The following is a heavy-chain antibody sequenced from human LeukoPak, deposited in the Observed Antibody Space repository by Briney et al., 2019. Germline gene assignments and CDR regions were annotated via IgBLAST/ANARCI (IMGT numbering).Heavy chain of an antibody. Sequence: ASVKVSCKASGFTFTSSAMQWVRQARGQRLEWIGWIVVGSGNTNYAQKFQERVTITRDMSTSTAYMELSSLGSEDTPVYYCARVASSYGTYYYNNYMDVWGKGTTVTVSS. V-gene: IGHV1-58*02. CDR2: IVVGSGNT. J-gene: IGHJ6*03. CDR1: GFTFTSSA. D-gene: IGHD5-18*01. CDR3: ARVASSYGTYYYNNYMDV.